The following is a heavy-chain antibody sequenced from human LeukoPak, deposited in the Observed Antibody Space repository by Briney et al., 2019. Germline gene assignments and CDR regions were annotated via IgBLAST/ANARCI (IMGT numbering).Heavy chain of an antibody. CDR2: IYYRGTT. J-gene: IGHJ4*02. V-gene: IGHV4-59*08. Sequence: SETLSLTCTVSGGSISSYYWSWIRQPPGKGLEWVGQIYYRGTTNYNPSLKSRVTISIDTSKNQFSLKLSSVTAADTAVYYCARHTVADFDYWGQGTLVTVSS. CDR1: GGSISSYY. CDR3: ARHTVADFDY.